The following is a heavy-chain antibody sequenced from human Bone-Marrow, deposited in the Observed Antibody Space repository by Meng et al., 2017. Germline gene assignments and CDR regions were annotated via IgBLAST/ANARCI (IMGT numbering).Heavy chain of an antibody. V-gene: IGHV4-34*01. CDR1: GGCFSGYY. CDR3: ARGSWLQLWLQDY. CDR2: INHSGST. Sequence: QVQLQEWGAGLLKPSETLCLPCGGYGGCFSGYYWSLIRRPPGKGLEWIGEINHSGSTNYNPSLKSRVTISVDTSKNQFSLKLSSVTAPDTAVYYCARGSWLQLWLQDYWGQGTLVTVSS. J-gene: IGHJ4*02. D-gene: IGHD5-18*01.